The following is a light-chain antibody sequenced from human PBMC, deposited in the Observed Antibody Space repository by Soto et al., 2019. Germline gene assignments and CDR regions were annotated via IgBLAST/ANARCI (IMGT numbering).Light chain of an antibody. CDR1: QGISSA. CDR2: DAS. V-gene: IGKV1D-13*01. Sequence: AIQLTQSPSSLSASVGDRVTITCRARQGISSALAWYQQKPGKAPKLLIYDASSLESGVPSRFSGSGSGTDFTLTICSLQPEDFATYYCQQFNNYSYTFGQGTKVDIK. J-gene: IGKJ2*01. CDR3: QQFNNYSYT.